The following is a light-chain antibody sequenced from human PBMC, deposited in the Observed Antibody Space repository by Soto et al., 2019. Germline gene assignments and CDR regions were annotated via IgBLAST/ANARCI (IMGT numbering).Light chain of an antibody. CDR3: QKYNFSSWT. CDR2: DAS. CDR1: QSISTW. V-gene: IGKV1-5*01. Sequence: DIQMTQSPSTLSASVGDRVTITCRASQSISTWLAWYQQRPGRAPNLLIYDASSLQSGVPSRFSGSGYGTEFTLTINSLQPDDFATYYCQKYNFSSWTFGQGTRVEI. J-gene: IGKJ1*01.